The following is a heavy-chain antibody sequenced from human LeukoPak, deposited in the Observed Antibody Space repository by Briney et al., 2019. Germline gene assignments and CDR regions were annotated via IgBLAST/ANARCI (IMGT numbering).Heavy chain of an antibody. CDR1: GYTFTSYG. D-gene: IGHD6-13*01. CDR2: ISAYNGNT. J-gene: IGHJ4*02. Sequence: ASVKVSCKASGYTFTSYGISWVRQAPGQGLEWMGWISAYNGNTNYAQKLQGRVTMTTDTSTSTAYMELRSLRSDDTGVYYCARDIGSSWYRDFDYWGQGTLVTVSS. CDR3: ARDIGSSWYRDFDY. V-gene: IGHV1-18*01.